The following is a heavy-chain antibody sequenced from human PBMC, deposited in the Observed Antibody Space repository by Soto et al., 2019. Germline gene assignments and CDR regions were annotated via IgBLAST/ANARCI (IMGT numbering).Heavy chain of an antibody. CDR1: GGSFSGYY. D-gene: IGHD2-2*01. CDR2: INHSGST. CDR3: ARRSIVVVPAAKDNWFDP. V-gene: IGHV4-34*01. J-gene: IGHJ5*02. Sequence: SETLSLTCAVYGGSFSGYYWSWIRQPPGKGLEWIGEINHSGSTNYNPSLKSRVTISVDTSENQFSLKLSSVTAADTAVYYCARRSIVVVPAAKDNWFDPWGQGTLVTVSS.